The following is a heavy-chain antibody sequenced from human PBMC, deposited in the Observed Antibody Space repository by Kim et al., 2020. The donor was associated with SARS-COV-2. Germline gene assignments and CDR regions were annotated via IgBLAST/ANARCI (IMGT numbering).Heavy chain of an antibody. V-gene: IGHV4-39*07. CDR3: ASYGDYGKFDY. Sequence: SETLSLTFTVSGGSISSSSYYWGWIRQPPGKGLEWIGSIYYSGSTYYNPSLKSRVTISVDTSKNQFSLKLSSVTAADTAVYYCASYGDYGKFDYWGQGTLVTVSS. CDR2: IYYSGST. CDR1: GGSISSSSYY. D-gene: IGHD4-17*01. J-gene: IGHJ4*02.